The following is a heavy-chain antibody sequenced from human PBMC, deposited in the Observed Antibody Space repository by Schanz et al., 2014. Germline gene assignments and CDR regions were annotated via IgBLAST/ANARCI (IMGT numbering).Heavy chain of an antibody. V-gene: IGHV3-23*01. D-gene: IGHD3-9*01. CDR3: AKAADWPVTRFDP. J-gene: IGHJ5*02. Sequence: EVQLLESGGGLVQPGGSLRLSCAASEFTFSTDAMSWVRQAPGKGLEWLSVISASGGDTYYADSVRGRFTMSRDSSKNPLYLQMSSLRADDTAVYYCAKAADWPVTRFDPWGQGTLVTVSS. CDR1: EFTFSTDA. CDR2: ISASGGDT.